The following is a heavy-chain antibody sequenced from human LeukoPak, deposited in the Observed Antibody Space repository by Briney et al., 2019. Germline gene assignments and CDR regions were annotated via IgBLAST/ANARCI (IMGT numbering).Heavy chain of an antibody. CDR2: FDPEDGET. J-gene: IGHJ4*02. CDR1: GYTLTELS. Sequence: ASVKASCKVSGYTLTELSMHWVRQAPGKGLEWMGGFDPEDGETIYAQKFQGRVTMTEDTSTDTAYMELSSLRSEDTAVYYCARSPYSSSSHQSGHFDYWGQGTLVTVSS. V-gene: IGHV1-24*01. D-gene: IGHD6-13*01. CDR3: ARSPYSSSSHQSGHFDY.